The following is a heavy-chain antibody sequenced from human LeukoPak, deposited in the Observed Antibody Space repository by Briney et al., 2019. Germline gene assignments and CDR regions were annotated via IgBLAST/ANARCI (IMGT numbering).Heavy chain of an antibody. D-gene: IGHD2-15*01. CDR1: GGSINSRSYY. CDR2: IYYSGST. J-gene: IGHJ4*02. V-gene: IGHV4-39*07. CDR3: AGGIGVVVAAEYYFDY. Sequence: SETLSLTCTVSGGSINSRSYYWGWIRQPPGKGLEWIGSIYYSGSTYHNPSLKSRVTISVDTSKNQFSLKLSSVTAADTAVYYCAGGIGVVVAAEYYFDYWGQGTLVTVSS.